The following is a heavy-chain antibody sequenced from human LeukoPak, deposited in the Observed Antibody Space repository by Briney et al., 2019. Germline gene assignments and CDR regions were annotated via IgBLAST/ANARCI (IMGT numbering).Heavy chain of an antibody. V-gene: IGHV1-18*01. CDR3: ARDHGYSGYAHFDY. J-gene: IGHJ4*02. D-gene: IGHD5-12*01. Sequence: ASVKVSCKASGCTFTSYGISWVRQAPGQGLEWMGWISAYNGNTNYAQKLQGRVTMTTDTSTSTAYMELRSLRSDDTAVYYCARDHGYSGYAHFDYWGQGTLVTVSS. CDR2: ISAYNGNT. CDR1: GCTFTSYG.